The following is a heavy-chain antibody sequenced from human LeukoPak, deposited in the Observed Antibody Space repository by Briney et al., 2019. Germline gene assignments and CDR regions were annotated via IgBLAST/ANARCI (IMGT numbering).Heavy chain of an antibody. CDR2: INHSGST. V-gene: IGHV4-34*01. CDR3: ARDSGDYVPGY. Sequence: PSETLSLTCAVYGGSFSGYYWSWIRQPPGKGLEWIGEINHSGSTNYNPSLKSRVTISVDTSKNQFSLKLSSVTAADTAVYYCARDSGDYVPGYWGQGALVTVSS. D-gene: IGHD4-17*01. CDR1: GGSFSGYY. J-gene: IGHJ4*02.